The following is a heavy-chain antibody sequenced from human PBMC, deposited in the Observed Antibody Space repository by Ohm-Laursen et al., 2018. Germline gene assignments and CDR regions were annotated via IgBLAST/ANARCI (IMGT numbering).Heavy chain of an antibody. D-gene: IGHD4-17*01. V-gene: IGHV3-23*01. Sequence: SLRLSCSASGFTFSTYAMSWVRQAPGKGLEWVSSIRSIGDQTYNADSVKGRFTISRDNSKNTLYLQMNSLRAEDTAVYYCAKGPRWDGDYPDYWGQGTLVTVSS. CDR3: AKGPRWDGDYPDY. J-gene: IGHJ4*02. CDR1: GFTFSTYA. CDR2: IRSIGDQT.